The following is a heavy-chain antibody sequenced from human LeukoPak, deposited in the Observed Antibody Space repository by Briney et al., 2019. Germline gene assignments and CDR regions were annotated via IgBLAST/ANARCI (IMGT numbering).Heavy chain of an antibody. J-gene: IGHJ4*02. D-gene: IGHD6-13*01. CDR3: ARRDIAASLDY. CDR1: GYTFTGYY. Sequence: ASVKVSCKASGYTFTGYYMHWVRQAPGQGLEWMGWMNPNSGNTGYAQKFQGRVTMTRNTSISTAYMELSSLRSEDTAVYYCARRDIAASLDYWGQGTLVTVSS. V-gene: IGHV1-8*02. CDR2: MNPNSGNT.